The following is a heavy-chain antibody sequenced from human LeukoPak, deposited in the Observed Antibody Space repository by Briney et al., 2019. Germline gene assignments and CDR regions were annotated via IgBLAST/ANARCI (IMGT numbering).Heavy chain of an antibody. CDR1: GYTFTSYG. CDR3: ARGVVGATPLNWFDP. CDR2: ISACNGNT. V-gene: IGHV1-18*01. D-gene: IGHD1-26*01. J-gene: IGHJ5*02. Sequence: GASVKVSCKASGYTFTSYGISWVRQAPGQGLEWMGWISACNGNTNYAQKLQGRVTMTTDTSTSTAYMELRSLRSDDTAVYYCARGVVGATPLNWFDPWGQGTLVTVSS.